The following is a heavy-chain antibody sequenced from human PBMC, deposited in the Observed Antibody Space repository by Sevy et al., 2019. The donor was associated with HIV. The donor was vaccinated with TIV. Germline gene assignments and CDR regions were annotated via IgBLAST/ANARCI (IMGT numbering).Heavy chain of an antibody. CDR1: GGSVSSSSYY. J-gene: IGHJ4*02. CDR3: VRSRITMIVVVIHFDY. CDR2: IYYSGRT. D-gene: IGHD3-22*01. V-gene: IGHV4-39*01. Sequence: SETLSLTCTVSGGSVSSSSYYWGWIRQPPGKGLEWIGSIYYSGRTYYNPSLKSRVTISVDTSKNQFSLKLSSVTAADTAVYYCVRSRITMIVVVIHFDYWGQGTLVTVSS.